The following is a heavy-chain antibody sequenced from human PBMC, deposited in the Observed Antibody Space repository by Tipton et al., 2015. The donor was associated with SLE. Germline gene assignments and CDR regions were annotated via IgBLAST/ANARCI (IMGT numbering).Heavy chain of an antibody. J-gene: IGHJ4*02. D-gene: IGHD6-19*01. Sequence: TLSLTCTVSGGSISSSSYYWGWIRQPPGKGLEWIGSIYYSGSTYYNPSLKSRATISADTPKNLFSLKLSSVTAADMAVYYCARRSLLAVPKWGQGTLVTVSS. V-gene: IGHV4-39*02. CDR3: ARRSLLAVPK. CDR2: IYYSGST. CDR1: GGSISSSSYY.